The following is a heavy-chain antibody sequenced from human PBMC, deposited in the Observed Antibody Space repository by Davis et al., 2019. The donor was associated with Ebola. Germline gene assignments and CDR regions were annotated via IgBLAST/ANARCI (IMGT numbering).Heavy chain of an antibody. Sequence: KFQGRVTITRDTSASTAYMELSRLRSDDTAVYYCATLWFGELLGMDVWGKGTTVTVSS. CDR3: ATLWFGELLGMDV. D-gene: IGHD3-10*01. V-gene: IGHV1-3*01. J-gene: IGHJ6*04.